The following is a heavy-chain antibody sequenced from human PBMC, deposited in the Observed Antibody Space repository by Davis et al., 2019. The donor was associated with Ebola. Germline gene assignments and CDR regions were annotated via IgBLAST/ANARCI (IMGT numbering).Heavy chain of an antibody. CDR2: TYYRSKSYN. D-gene: IGHD3-10*01. CDR1: GDSVSSNSAA. Sequence: SQTLSLTCAISGDSVSSNSAAWTWIRQSPSRGLEWLGRTYYRSKSYNDYAVSVKSRITINPDTSKNQFTLQLNSVTPEDTAVYYCARRSYHSGNAFDLWGQGTMVTVSS. CDR3: ARRSYHSGNAFDL. J-gene: IGHJ3*01. V-gene: IGHV6-1*01.